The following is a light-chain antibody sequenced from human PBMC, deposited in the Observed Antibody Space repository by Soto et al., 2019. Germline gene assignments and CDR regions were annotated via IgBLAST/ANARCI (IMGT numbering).Light chain of an antibody. V-gene: IGKV3-20*01. J-gene: IGKJ1*01. CDR3: QQDGRSPQAAWT. CDR2: GAS. Sequence: IVLTQSPGTLSLSPGERATLSCRASQSISNNYLAWYQQRPGQAPRLLIYGASSRATGIPDRFSGSGSGTDFTLTVSRLEPEDLAVDYCQQDGRSPQAAWTFGQGTKVDIK. CDR1: QSISNNY.